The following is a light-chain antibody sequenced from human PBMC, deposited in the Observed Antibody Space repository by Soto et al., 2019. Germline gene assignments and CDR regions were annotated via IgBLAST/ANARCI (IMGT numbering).Light chain of an antibody. CDR2: KAS. CDR1: QSLSGW. CDR3: QQSHQFPYT. Sequence: DIQMTQSPSTLSASVGDRVTITCRASQSLSGWLAWYQQKPGKAPKLLIYKASRLQSGVPSRFSGSGSGTGFTLTISSLQPDDFATYYCQQSHQFPYTFGQGTKLEI. V-gene: IGKV1-5*03. J-gene: IGKJ2*01.